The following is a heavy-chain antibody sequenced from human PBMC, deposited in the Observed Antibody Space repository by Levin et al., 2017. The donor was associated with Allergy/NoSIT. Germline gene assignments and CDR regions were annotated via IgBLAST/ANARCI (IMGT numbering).Heavy chain of an antibody. Sequence: GESLKISCAASGFTFSSYAMSWVRQAPGKGLEWVSAISGSGGSTYYADSVKGRFTISRDNSKNTLYLQMNSLRAEDTAVYYCAKDHHSSGYWGQGTLVTVSS. CDR1: GFTFSSYA. CDR3: AKDHHSSGY. J-gene: IGHJ4*02. CDR2: ISGSGGST. V-gene: IGHV3-23*01. D-gene: IGHD6-19*01.